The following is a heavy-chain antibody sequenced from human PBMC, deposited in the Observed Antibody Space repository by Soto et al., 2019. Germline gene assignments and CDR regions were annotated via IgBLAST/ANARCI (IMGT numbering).Heavy chain of an antibody. D-gene: IGHD3-10*01. CDR1: GFTFSMYG. Sequence: QVQLVESGGGVVQPGNSVRLSCAASGFTFSMYGMHWVRQAPGKGLEWVAVTASDGTNKFYGDSVKGRFPISRDNPRATLYLQMNSLSPDDTAVYYCARKNPGRVSELPDYWGQGTLVTVSS. CDR3: ARKNPGRVSELPDY. J-gene: IGHJ4*02. CDR2: TASDGTNK. V-gene: IGHV3-30*03.